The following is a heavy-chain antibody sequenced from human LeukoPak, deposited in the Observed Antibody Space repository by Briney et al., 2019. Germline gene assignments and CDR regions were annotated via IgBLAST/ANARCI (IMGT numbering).Heavy chain of an antibody. V-gene: IGHV4-38-2*02. Sequence: PSETLSLTCTVSGYSISSGYYWGWIRQPPGKGLEWIGSLSHSGSTYYNPSLQSRLTMSVDTSKNQFSLKLSSVTAADTAVYYCARGVYEILTAYQHFDKWGQGTRVTVSS. J-gene: IGHJ4*02. D-gene: IGHD3-9*01. CDR1: GYSISSGYY. CDR3: ARGVYEILTAYQHFDK. CDR2: LSHSGST.